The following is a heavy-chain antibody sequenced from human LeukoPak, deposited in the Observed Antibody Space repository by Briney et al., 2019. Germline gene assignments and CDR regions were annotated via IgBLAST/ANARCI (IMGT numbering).Heavy chain of an antibody. Sequence: SVKVSCKASGGTFSSYAISWVRQAPGQGLEWMGRIIPIFGTANYAQKFQGRVTITTDESASTAYMELSSLRSEDTAVYYCAREPIYSGYGPDYYYYYYMDVWGKGTTVTVSS. CDR2: IIPIFGTA. J-gene: IGHJ6*03. V-gene: IGHV1-69*05. CDR1: GGTFSSYA. CDR3: AREPIYSGYGPDYYYYYYMDV. D-gene: IGHD5-12*01.